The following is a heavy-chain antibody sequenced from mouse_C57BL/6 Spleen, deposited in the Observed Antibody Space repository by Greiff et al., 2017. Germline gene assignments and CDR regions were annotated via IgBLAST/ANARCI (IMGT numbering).Heavy chain of an antibody. Sequence: VQLKQSGPELVKPGASVKIPCKASGYTFTDYNMDWVKQSHGKSLEWIGDINPNNGGTIYNQKFKGKATLTVDKSSSTAYMELRSLTSEDTAVYYCARWDYYGSNAMDYWGQGTSVTVSS. CDR1: GYTFTDYN. D-gene: IGHD1-1*01. J-gene: IGHJ4*01. V-gene: IGHV1-18*01. CDR2: INPNNGGT. CDR3: ARWDYYGSNAMDY.